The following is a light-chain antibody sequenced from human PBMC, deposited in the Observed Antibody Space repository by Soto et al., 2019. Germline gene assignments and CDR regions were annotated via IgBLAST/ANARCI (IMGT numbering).Light chain of an antibody. V-gene: IGKV3-20*01. CDR3: QQYGSSPPT. CDR1: QSVSSSY. CDR2: GAS. Sequence: GLTHSPGTLSLSPGERATVSCRASQSVSSSYLAWYQQKPGQAPRLLIYGASSRATGIPDRFSGSGSGTDFTLTINRLEPEDFALYYCQQYGSSPPTFGQGTKVDIK. J-gene: IGKJ1*01.